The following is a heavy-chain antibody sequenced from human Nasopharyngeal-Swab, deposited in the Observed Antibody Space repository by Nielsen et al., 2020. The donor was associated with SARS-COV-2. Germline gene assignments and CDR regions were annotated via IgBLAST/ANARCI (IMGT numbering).Heavy chain of an antibody. D-gene: IGHD3-3*01. CDR3: ARIILRTIFGVVDPFGI. CDR2: IYYSGST. V-gene: IGHV4-31*02. J-gene: IGHJ3*02. Sequence: WIRQPPGKGLEWIGYIYYSGSTYYNPSLKSRVTISVDTSKNQFSLKLSSVTAADTAVYYCARIILRTIFGVVDPFGIWGQGTMVTVSS.